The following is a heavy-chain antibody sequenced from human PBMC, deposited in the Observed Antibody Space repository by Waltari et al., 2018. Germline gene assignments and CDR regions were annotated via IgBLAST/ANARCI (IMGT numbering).Heavy chain of an antibody. CDR2: IYYSGST. CDR1: GGSISSRSYY. Sequence: QLQLQESGPGLVKPSETLSLTCTVSGGSISSRSYYWGWIRQPPGKGLEWIGSIYYSGSTYYNPSFKSRVTISVDTSRNQFSLKLSSVTAADTAVYYCARQRGAVRGVMSEFDYWGQGTLVIVSS. CDR3: ARQRGAVRGVMSEFDY. V-gene: IGHV4-39*01. J-gene: IGHJ4*02. D-gene: IGHD3-10*01.